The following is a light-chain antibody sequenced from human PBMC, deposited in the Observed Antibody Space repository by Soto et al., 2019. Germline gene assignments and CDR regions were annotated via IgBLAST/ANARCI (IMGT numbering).Light chain of an antibody. J-gene: IGLJ1*01. CDR2: GVT. V-gene: IGLV2-14*01. CDR1: SSDVGGYDS. Sequence: QSVLTQPASVSGSPGQWITISCTGTSSDVGGYDSVCWYQQHPGKAPKVMIYGVTNRPSGVSDRFSGSKSGNTASLTISGLQAEDEADYYCSSFTSSITYVFGTGTKVTVL. CDR3: SSFTSSITYV.